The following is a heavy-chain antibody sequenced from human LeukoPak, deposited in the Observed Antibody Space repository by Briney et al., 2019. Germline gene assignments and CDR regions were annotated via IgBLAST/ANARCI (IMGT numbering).Heavy chain of an antibody. CDR2: IKQDGSEK. J-gene: IGHJ4*02. D-gene: IGHD2/OR15-2a*01. CDR3: ARGEIVGTDYFDY. CDR1: GFTFSSYW. Sequence: GGSLRLSCAASGFTFSSYWMSWVRQAPGKGLEWVANIKQDGSEKYYVDSVKGRFTISRDNAKNSLYLQMNSLRAEDTAVYYCARGEIVGTDYFDYWGQGTLVTVSS. V-gene: IGHV3-7*01.